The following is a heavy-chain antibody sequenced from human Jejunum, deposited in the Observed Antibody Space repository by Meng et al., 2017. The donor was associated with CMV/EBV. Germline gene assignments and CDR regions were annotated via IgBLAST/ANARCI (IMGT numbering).Heavy chain of an antibody. CDR1: YG. V-gene: IGHV3-30*02. CDR2: IRYDGRDQ. CDR3: AKVTGSYCSSSVNCPFAIDY. Sequence: YGMHWVRQAPGKGLEWVAFIRYDGRDQYYGDSVKGRFTISRDNSKNTLFMQMMSLRPEDTAIYYCAKVTGSYCSSSVNCPFAIDYWGQGTLVTVSS. J-gene: IGHJ4*02. D-gene: IGHD2-2*01.